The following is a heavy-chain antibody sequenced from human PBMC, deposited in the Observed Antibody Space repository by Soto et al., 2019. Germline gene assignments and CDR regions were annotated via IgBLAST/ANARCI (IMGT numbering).Heavy chain of an antibody. CDR3: AREAYSSGWYGVNWFDP. D-gene: IGHD6-19*01. Sequence: ASVKVSCKASGYTFTSYGMNWVRQAPGRGLEWMGWINPGNGNTKYSQKFQGRVIIERDTSASTAYMELRSLRSDDTAVYYCAREAYSSGWYGVNWFDPWGQGTRVTVSS. J-gene: IGHJ5*02. CDR1: GYTFTSYG. CDR2: INPGNGNT. V-gene: IGHV1-3*01.